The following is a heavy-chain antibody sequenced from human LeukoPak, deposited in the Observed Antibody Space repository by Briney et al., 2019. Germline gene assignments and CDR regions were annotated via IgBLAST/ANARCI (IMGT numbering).Heavy chain of an antibody. Sequence: PGGSLRLSCAASGFTFSSFAMHWVRQAPGKGLEYLSAIYSDGSRTYYADSVKDRFTISRDNSKNTLYFEMSSLRVEDTAVYYCVKSPGSGWPVWGQGTLLTVSS. D-gene: IGHD6-19*01. CDR2: IYSDGSRT. V-gene: IGHV3-64D*06. CDR1: GFTFSSFA. J-gene: IGHJ4*02. CDR3: VKSPGSGWPV.